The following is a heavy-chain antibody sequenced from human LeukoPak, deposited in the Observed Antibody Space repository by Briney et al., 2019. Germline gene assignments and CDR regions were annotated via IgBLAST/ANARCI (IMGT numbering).Heavy chain of an antibody. J-gene: IGHJ4*02. CDR2: IWYDGDNK. CDR3: ARDLYYDSSGYYYGLDY. Sequence: PGGSLRFSCAASGFTFSSYGMHWVRQAPGKGLEWVALIWYDGDNKYYVDSVKGRFTISRDNSKNTLYLQMNGLRAEDTAVYYCARDLYYDSSGYYYGLDYWGQGTLVTVSS. CDR1: GFTFSSYG. V-gene: IGHV3-33*01. D-gene: IGHD3-22*01.